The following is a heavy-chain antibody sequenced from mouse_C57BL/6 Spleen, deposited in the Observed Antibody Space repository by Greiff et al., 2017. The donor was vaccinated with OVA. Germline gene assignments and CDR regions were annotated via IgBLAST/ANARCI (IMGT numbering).Heavy chain of an antibody. CDR3: ASITTVAHYYAMDY. CDR2: INPNNGGT. V-gene: IGHV1-18*01. CDR1: GYPFTDYN. Sequence: EVQLQQSGPELVKPGASVKIPCKASGYPFTDYNMDWVKQSHGKSLEWIGDINPNNGGTIYNQKFKGKATLTVDKSSSTAYMELRSLTSEDTAVYYCASITTVAHYYAMDYWGQGTSVTVSS. D-gene: IGHD1-1*01. J-gene: IGHJ4*01.